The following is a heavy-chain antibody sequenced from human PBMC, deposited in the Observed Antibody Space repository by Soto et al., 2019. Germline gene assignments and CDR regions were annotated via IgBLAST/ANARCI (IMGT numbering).Heavy chain of an antibody. V-gene: IGHV3-66*01. D-gene: IGHD2-15*01. CDR2: ISNRGDT. Sequence: GWSMRLCCTASGFIVCVSYVNWVCKDTGKGLEWVSVISNRGDTHYTDSVRGRFSLSRDISDNTLHLQMNNLRVEDTAVYYCAREPRYCRGGSCSITGDAYDIWGQGTMVTVSS. CDR1: GFIVCVSY. CDR3: AREPRYCRGGSCSITGDAYDI. J-gene: IGHJ3*02.